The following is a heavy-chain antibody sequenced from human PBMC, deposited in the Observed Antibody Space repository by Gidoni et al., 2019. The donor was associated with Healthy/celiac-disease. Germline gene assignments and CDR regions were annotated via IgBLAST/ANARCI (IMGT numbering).Heavy chain of an antibody. D-gene: IGHD3-10*01. CDR2: ISYDGSTK. CDR3: AKEYGSGSYYLTDY. J-gene: IGHJ4*02. V-gene: IGHV3-30*18. Sequence: QVKLVESGGGVVQPGRYLRLSCAASGFTFSSYGMHWVRQAPGKGLVWVAVISYDGSTKYYADPVKGRFTISRDNSKNTLYLQMNSLRAEDTAVYYCAKEYGSGSYYLTDYWGQGTLVTVSS. CDR1: GFTFSSYG.